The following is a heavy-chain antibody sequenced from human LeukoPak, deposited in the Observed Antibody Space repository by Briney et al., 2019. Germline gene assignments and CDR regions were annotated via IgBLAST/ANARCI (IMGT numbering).Heavy chain of an antibody. Sequence: SETLSLTCTVSGYSISSGYYWGWIRQPPGKGLEWIGSIYHSGSTYYNPSLKSRVTISVDTSKNQFSLKLSSVTAADTAVYYCARATATSSGADRFDYWGQGTLVTVSS. CDR2: IYHSGST. V-gene: IGHV4-38-2*02. J-gene: IGHJ4*02. D-gene: IGHD6-19*01. CDR3: ARATATSSGADRFDY. CDR1: GYSISSGYY.